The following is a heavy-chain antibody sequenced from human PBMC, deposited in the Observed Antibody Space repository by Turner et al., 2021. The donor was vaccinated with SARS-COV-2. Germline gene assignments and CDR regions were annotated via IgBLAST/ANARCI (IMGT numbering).Heavy chain of an antibody. CDR1: GYTFTSYD. Sequence: QVQLVQSGAEVKKPGASVKVSCKASGYTFTSYDINWVRQATGQGLEWMGWMNPNRGNTYYAQKFQGRVTMTRNTSITTAYMVLSSLRSEDTAVYYCARGLMGWELPPGYYYYTMDVWGQGTTVTVSS. V-gene: IGHV1-8*01. CDR3: ARGLMGWELPPGYYYYTMDV. D-gene: IGHD1-26*01. CDR2: MNPNRGNT. J-gene: IGHJ6*02.